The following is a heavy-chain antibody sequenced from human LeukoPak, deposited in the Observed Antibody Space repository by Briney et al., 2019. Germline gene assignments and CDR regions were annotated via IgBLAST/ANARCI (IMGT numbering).Heavy chain of an antibody. CDR2: ISPNSGGT. D-gene: IGHD7-27*01. V-gene: IGHV1-2*02. Sequence: ASVKVSCKASGYTFTAYYIHWVRQAPGQGLEWMGWISPNSGGTDYAQKFQGRVTMTRDTSINTAYVELSSRTSDDTAVYYCAIQPWGSGNNWYFDLWGRGTLVTVSS. J-gene: IGHJ2*01. CDR3: AIQPWGSGNNWYFDL. CDR1: GYTFTAYY.